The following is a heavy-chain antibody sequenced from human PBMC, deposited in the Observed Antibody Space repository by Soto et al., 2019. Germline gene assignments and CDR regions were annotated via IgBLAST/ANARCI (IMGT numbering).Heavy chain of an antibody. Sequence: EMQLVESGGGLVQPGGSLRLSCAASGFTFSSYYMNWVRQAPGKGLEWVANINRDGTEKYYVDSVKVRFTISRDNAENSLYLQINSLRAEDTAVYSCARGWEGYFDYWGQGILLTVSS. J-gene: IGHJ4*02. D-gene: IGHD1-26*01. CDR1: GFTFSSYY. CDR2: INRDGTEK. V-gene: IGHV3-7*04. CDR3: ARGWEGYFDY.